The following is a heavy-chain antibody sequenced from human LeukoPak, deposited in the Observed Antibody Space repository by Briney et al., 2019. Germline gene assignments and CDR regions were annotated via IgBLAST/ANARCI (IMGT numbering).Heavy chain of an antibody. CDR2: IIPIFGTA. V-gene: IGHV1-69*05. CDR3: ARAVSRIAARREWDAFDI. Sequence: ASVKVSCKASGGTFSSYAISWVRQAPGQGLEWMGGIIPIFGTANYAQKFQGRVTITMDESTSTAYMELSSLRSEDTAVYYCARAVSRIAARREWDAFDIWGQGTMVTVSS. CDR1: GGTFSSYA. J-gene: IGHJ3*02. D-gene: IGHD6-6*01.